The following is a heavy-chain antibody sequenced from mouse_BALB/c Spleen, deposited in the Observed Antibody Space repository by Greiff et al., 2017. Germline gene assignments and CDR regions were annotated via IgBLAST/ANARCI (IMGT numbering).Heavy chain of an antibody. CDR1: GYSFTSYW. J-gene: IGHJ3*01. Sequence: VQLQQSGTVLARPGASVKMSCKASGYSFTSYWMHWVKQRPGQGLEWIGAIYPGNSDTSYNQKFKGKAKLTAVTSASTAYMELSSLTNEDSAVYYCTRGYLDDYDEGFAYWGQGTLVTVSA. D-gene: IGHD2-4*01. V-gene: IGHV1-5*01. CDR2: IYPGNSDT. CDR3: TRGYLDDYDEGFAY.